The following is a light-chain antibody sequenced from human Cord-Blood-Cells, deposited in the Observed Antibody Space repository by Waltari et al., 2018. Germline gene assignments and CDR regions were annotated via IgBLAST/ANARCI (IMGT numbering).Light chain of an antibody. V-gene: IGKV2-28*01. CDR1: QSLLHSNGYNY. J-gene: IGKJ2*01. CDR3: MQDLQTPRT. CDR2: LGS. Sequence: IVMTQSLLSLPVTPGEPASISCRSSQSLLHSNGYNYLDWYLQKPGQSPQLLIYLGSNRDAGVPDRFSGSGSGTDFTLKISRVEAEDVGVYYCMQDLQTPRTFGQGTKLEIK.